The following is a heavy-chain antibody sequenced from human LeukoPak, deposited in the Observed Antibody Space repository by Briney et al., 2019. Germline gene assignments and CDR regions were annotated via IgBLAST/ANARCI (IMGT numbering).Heavy chain of an antibody. J-gene: IGHJ4*02. V-gene: IGHV3-74*01. D-gene: IGHD6-19*01. CDR2: INSDGSST. CDR1: GFTFSSYW. CDR3: AKDREAVAGDY. Sequence: GGSLRLSCAASGFTFSSYWMHWVRQAPGKGLVWVSRINSDGSSTSYADSVKGRFTISRDNAKNTLYLQMNSLRAEDTAVYYCAKDREAVAGDYWGQGTPVTVSS.